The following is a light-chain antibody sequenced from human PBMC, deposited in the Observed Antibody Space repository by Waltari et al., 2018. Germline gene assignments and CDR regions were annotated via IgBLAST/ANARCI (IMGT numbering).Light chain of an antibody. Sequence: QLVLTQSPSASASLGASIRLTCTLSRGHSSNIIAWHQQQTEKGPRHLMKVNSDGSHSKGDAIPDRFSGSGSEAERYLTISSVQSEDEADYYCQTGGHGTWVFGGGTKLTVL. CDR2: VNSDGSH. CDR1: RGHSSNI. V-gene: IGLV4-69*02. J-gene: IGLJ3*02. CDR3: QTGGHGTWV.